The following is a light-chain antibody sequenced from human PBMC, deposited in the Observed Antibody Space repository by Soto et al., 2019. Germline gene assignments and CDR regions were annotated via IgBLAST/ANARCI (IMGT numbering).Light chain of an antibody. Sequence: EIVMTQSPVTLSVSPGERATLSCRASQSVSSNLVWYQQKPGQAPRLLIYDASSRATGIPARFSGSGSGTEFTLTISSLQSEDFAVYYCQQYNNWPRTFGQGTKVEIK. CDR3: QQYNNWPRT. J-gene: IGKJ1*01. CDR2: DAS. CDR1: QSVSSN. V-gene: IGKV3-15*01.